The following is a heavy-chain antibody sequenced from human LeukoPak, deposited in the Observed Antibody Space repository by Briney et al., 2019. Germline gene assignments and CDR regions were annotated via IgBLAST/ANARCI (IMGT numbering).Heavy chain of an antibody. V-gene: IGHV4-34*01. CDR3: ARGHYDYVWGSYRYFPVYFDY. D-gene: IGHD3-16*02. CDR2: INHSGST. CDR1: GVSFSGYY. J-gene: IGHJ4*02. Sequence: SESLSLTCAVYGVSFSGYYWSWIRQPLGKGLEWIGEINHSGSTNYNPSLKSRVTISVDTSKNQFSLKLSSVTAADTAVYYCARGHYDYVWGSYRYFPVYFDYWGQGTLVTVSS.